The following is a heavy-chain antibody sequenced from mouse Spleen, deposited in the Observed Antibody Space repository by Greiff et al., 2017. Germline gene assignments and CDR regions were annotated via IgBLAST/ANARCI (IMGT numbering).Heavy chain of an antibody. J-gene: IGHJ3*01. CDR2: INSNGGST. Sequence: EVKLVESGGGLVKPGGSLKLSCAASGFTFSSYAMSWVRQTPEKRLEWVAAINSNGGSTYYPDTVKDRFTISRDNAKNTLYLQMSSLRSEDTALYYCARLYSNFLGYYAMDYWGQGTLVTVSA. V-gene: IGHV5-6-2*01. CDR1: GFTFSSYA. CDR3: ARLYSNFLGYYAMDY. D-gene: IGHD2-5*01.